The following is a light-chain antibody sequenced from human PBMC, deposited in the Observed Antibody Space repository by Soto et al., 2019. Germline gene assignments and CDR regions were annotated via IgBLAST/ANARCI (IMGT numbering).Light chain of an antibody. CDR3: SSYTSSSTLA. CDR2: EVS. Sequence: QSALTQPASVSGSPGQSITISCTGTSSDVGGYNYVSWHQQHPGKAPKLMIYEVSNRPSGVSNRFSGSKSGNTASLTISGLQAEDEADYYCSSYTSSSTLAFGGGTKL. CDR1: SSDVGGYNY. V-gene: IGLV2-14*01. J-gene: IGLJ2*01.